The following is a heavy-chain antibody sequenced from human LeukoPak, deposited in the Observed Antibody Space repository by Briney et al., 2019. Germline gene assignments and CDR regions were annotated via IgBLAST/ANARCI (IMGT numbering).Heavy chain of an antibody. J-gene: IGHJ4*02. CDR1: GYSFKNAW. CDR3: NTPLWFGYLLADH. CDR2: IKGKNGGGTI. Sequence: GGSLRLSCGASGYSFKNAWMKWVRQAPAKGVEWVGRIKGKNGGGTIHYAAPVKGRFTISRDDSKNTLYLQMNSLTTEDTAVYYCNTPLWFGYLLADHWGQGTLVTVSS. D-gene: IGHD3-10*01. V-gene: IGHV3-15*01.